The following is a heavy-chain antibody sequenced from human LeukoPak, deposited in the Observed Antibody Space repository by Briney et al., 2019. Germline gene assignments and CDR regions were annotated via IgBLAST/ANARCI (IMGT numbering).Heavy chain of an antibody. CDR3: ARVAPIRRRYYYGMDV. CDR1: GGSFSGYY. V-gene: IGHV4-34*01. Sequence: SETLSLTCAVYGGSFSGYYWSWIRQPPGKGLEWIGEINHSGSTNYNPSLKSRVTISVDTSKNQFSLKLSSVTAADTAVYYCARVAPIRRRYYYGMDVWGQGTTVTVSS. J-gene: IGHJ6*02. CDR2: INHSGST.